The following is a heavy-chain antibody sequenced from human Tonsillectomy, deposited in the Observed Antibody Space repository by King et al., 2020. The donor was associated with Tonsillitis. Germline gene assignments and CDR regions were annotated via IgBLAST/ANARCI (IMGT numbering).Heavy chain of an antibody. Sequence: VQLQQWGAGLLKPSETLSLTCAVYGGSFSGYYWSWIRQPPGKGLEWIGEINHSGSTNYNPSLKSRVTISVDTSKNQFSLKLSSVTAADTAVYYCARAARAGSRVTAVAGRGMGYYYMDVWGKGTTVTVSS. D-gene: IGHD6-19*01. CDR3: ARAARAGSRVTAVAGRGMGYYYMDV. CDR1: GGSFSGYY. J-gene: IGHJ6*03. CDR2: INHSGST. V-gene: IGHV4-34*01.